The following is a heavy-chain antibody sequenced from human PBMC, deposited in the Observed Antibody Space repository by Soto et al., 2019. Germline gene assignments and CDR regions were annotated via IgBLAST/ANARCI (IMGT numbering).Heavy chain of an antibody. CDR2: ISDYSGNT. Sequence: QVQLVQSEAEVKEPGASVKVSCKASGYTFTNYGISWVRQAPGQGLEWMGWISDYSGNTNYAQKFKGRVPMTTDTSTNTAYMELRSLRSDDTAVYYCARDMNDYGDYSGYWGQGTLVTVSS. V-gene: IGHV1-18*01. D-gene: IGHD4-17*01. J-gene: IGHJ4*02. CDR1: GYTFTNYG. CDR3: ARDMNDYGDYSGY.